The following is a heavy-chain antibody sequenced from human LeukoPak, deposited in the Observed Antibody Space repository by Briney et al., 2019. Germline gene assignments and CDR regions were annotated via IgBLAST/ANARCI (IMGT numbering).Heavy chain of an antibody. J-gene: IGHJ4*02. D-gene: IGHD3-22*01. CDR1: GFTFSSYA. CDR2: ISGSGGST. Sequence: PGGSLRLSCAASGFTFSSYAMSWVRQAPGKGLEWVSTISGSGGSTYYADSVKGRFTISRDNSKNTLYLQMNSLRAEDTAVYYCAKDRYYYDSSGHFDYWGQGTLVTVSS. V-gene: IGHV3-23*01. CDR3: AKDRYYYDSSGHFDY.